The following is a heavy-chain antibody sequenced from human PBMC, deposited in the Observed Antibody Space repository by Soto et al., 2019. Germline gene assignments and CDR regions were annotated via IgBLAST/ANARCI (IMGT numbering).Heavy chain of an antibody. CDR2: IIPLLGIA. V-gene: IGHV1-69*02. CDR3: TIGSWSGEVFGI. D-gene: IGHD2-21*01. J-gene: IGHJ3*02. CDR1: GGTFSTYS. Sequence: QVQLVQSGAEVKKPGSSLKVSCKDSGGTFSTYSMFWVRQAPGQGLEWMGRIIPLLGIANYAPKFQGRVTITGGKSTSTAHMELGSLRSEDTALYSCTIGSWSGEVFGIWGQGTMVTVSS.